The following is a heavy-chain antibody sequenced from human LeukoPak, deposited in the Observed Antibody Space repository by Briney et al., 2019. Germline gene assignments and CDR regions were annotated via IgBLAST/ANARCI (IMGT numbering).Heavy chain of an antibody. D-gene: IGHD3-16*01. CDR3: ARDFWGAFDI. CDR2: INSDGTST. V-gene: IGHV3-74*01. Sequence: GGSLRLSCAASGFTFSSYWMHRVRQAPGKGLVRVSRINSDGTSTRYADSVKGRFTISRDNAKNTLYLQMNSLRAEDTAVYYCARDFWGAFDIWGQGTMVTVSS. J-gene: IGHJ3*02. CDR1: GFTFSSYW.